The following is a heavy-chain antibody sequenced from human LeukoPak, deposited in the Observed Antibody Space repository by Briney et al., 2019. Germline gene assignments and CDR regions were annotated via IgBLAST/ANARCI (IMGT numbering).Heavy chain of an antibody. V-gene: IGHV3-15*01. Sequence: PGGSLRLSCAASGFTFSSYSMNWVRQAPGKGLEWVGRIKSKTDGGTTDYAAPVKGRFTISRDDSKNTLYLQMNSLKTEDTAVYYCTTVFSRHDFWSGPLYTWGQGTMVTVSS. CDR1: GFTFSSYS. J-gene: IGHJ3*02. CDR2: IKSKTDGGTT. D-gene: IGHD3-3*01. CDR3: TTVFSRHDFWSGPLYT.